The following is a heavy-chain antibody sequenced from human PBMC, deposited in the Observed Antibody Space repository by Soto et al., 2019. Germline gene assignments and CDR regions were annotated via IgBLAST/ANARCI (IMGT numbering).Heavy chain of an antibody. J-gene: IGHJ4*02. Sequence: GGSLRLSCAASGFTFSSYAMSWVRQAPGKGLEWVSAISVSGGSTYYADSVKGRFTISRDNSKNTLYLQMNSLRAEDTAVYYCAKGRPPHYYDSSGYCLDYWGQGTLVTVSS. CDR1: GFTFSSYA. D-gene: IGHD3-22*01. CDR3: AKGRPPHYYDSSGYCLDY. CDR2: ISVSGGST. V-gene: IGHV3-23*01.